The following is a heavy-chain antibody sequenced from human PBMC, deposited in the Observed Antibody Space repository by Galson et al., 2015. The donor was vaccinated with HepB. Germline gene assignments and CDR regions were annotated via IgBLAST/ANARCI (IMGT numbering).Heavy chain of an antibody. D-gene: IGHD2-2*01. V-gene: IGHV1-69*13. CDR2: IIPIFGTA. CDR1: GGTFSSYA. CDR3: ASADCSSTSCYYADYYYYMDV. Sequence: SVKVSCKASGGTFSSYAISWVRQAPGQGLEWMGGIIPIFGTANYAQKFQGRVTITADESTSTAYMELSSLRSEDTAVYYCASADCSSTSCYYADYYYYMDVWGKGTTVTVSS. J-gene: IGHJ6*03.